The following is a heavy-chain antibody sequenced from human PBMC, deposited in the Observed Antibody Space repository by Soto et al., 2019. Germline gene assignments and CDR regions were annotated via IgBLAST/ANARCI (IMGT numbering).Heavy chain of an antibody. V-gene: IGHV1-8*01. Sequence: GASVKVSCKASGYTFTSYDINWVRQATGQGLEWMGWMNLNSGNTGYAQKFQGRVTMTRNTSISTAYMELSSLRSEDTAVCYCARGLYDFWSGYYGRGLYYYYYYYMDVWGKGTTVTVSS. CDR2: MNLNSGNT. J-gene: IGHJ6*03. CDR3: ARGLYDFWSGYYGRGLYYYYYYYMDV. CDR1: GYTFTSYD. D-gene: IGHD3-3*01.